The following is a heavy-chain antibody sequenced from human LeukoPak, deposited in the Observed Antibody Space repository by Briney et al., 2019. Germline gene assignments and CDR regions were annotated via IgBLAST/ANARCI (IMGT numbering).Heavy chain of an antibody. CDR3: ARDSHPTLLWFGESHFYGMDV. CDR1: GFTFSSYE. Sequence: PGGSLRLSCAASGFTFSSYEMNWVRQAPGKGLEWVSYISSSGSTIYYADSVEGRFTISRDNAKNSLYLQMNSLRAEDTAVYYCARDSHPTLLWFGESHFYGMDVWGQGTTVTVSS. CDR2: ISSSGSTI. J-gene: IGHJ6*02. V-gene: IGHV3-48*03. D-gene: IGHD3-10*01.